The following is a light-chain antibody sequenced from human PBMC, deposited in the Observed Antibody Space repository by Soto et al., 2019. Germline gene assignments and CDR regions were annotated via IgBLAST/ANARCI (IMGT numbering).Light chain of an antibody. Sequence: EIVLTQSPATLSLSPGQRATLSCRASQSVSGQLAWYQHKPGQAPRLLIYDTSNRATGIPARFSGSGSGTDFTLTISSLEFGDSAVYYCQHRWRWPITFGGGTKVEIK. CDR2: DTS. J-gene: IGKJ4*01. CDR1: QSVSGQ. CDR3: QHRWRWPIT. V-gene: IGKV3-11*01.